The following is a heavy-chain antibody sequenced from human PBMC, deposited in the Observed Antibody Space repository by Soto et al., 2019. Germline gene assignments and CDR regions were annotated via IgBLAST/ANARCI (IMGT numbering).Heavy chain of an antibody. CDR3: ARDFGDSKGSYYYYGMDV. Sequence: EVQLVESGGGLVKPGGSLRLACAASGFTFNTYSMNWVRQAPGKGLEWVSCISSSSTYIYYADSVKGRFTISRDNAKNLXFLQMNSLRAEDTAVYYCARDFGDSKGSYYYYGMDVWGQGTTVTVSS. CDR2: ISSSSTYI. V-gene: IGHV3-21*01. J-gene: IGHJ6*02. CDR1: GFTFNTYS. D-gene: IGHD2-21*02.